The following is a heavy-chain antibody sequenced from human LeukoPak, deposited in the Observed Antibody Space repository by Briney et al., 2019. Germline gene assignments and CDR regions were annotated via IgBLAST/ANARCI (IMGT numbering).Heavy chain of an antibody. J-gene: IGHJ4*02. V-gene: IGHV3-66*01. CDR3: ARGCPITMVRGVITQTLYYFDY. D-gene: IGHD3-10*01. CDR2: IYSGGST. Sequence: PGGSLRLSCAASGFTVSSNYMSWVRQAPGKGLEWVSVIYSGGSTYYADSVKGRFTISRDNSKNTLYLQMNSLRAEDTAVYYCARGCPITMVRGVITQTLYYFDYWGQGTLVTVSS. CDR1: GFTVSSNY.